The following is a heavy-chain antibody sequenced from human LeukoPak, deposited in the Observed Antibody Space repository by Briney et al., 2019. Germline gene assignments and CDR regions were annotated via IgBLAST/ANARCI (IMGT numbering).Heavy chain of an antibody. CDR1: GFTFINAW. CDR3: ITDLVSPPAYGFDY. V-gene: IGHV3-15*01. D-gene: IGHD3-10*01. Sequence: PGGSLRLSYAASGFTFINAWMSWVRQAPGTGLEWVGRIKSKADGETTDYAAPVKNRFTISRDDSKNALYLQMNSLKIEDTAVYYCITDLVSPPAYGFDYWGQGTLVTVSS. CDR2: IKSKADGETT. J-gene: IGHJ4*02.